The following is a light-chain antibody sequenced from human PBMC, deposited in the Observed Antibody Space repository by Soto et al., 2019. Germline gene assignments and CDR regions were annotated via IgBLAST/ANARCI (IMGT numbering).Light chain of an antibody. CDR1: QGISSY. CDR3: QQYYRYGT. Sequence: AIRMTQSPSSFSASTGDRVTITCRASQGISSYLAWYQQKPGKAPKLLIYAASTLQSGVPSRFSGSGSGTDFTLTISCLHSEDFATYYCQQYYRYGTFGQGTKVDIK. CDR2: AAS. J-gene: IGKJ1*01. V-gene: IGKV1-8*01.